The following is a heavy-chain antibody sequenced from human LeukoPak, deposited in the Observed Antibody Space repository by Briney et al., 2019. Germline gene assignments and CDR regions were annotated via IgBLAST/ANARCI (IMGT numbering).Heavy chain of an antibody. J-gene: IGHJ3*02. CDR3: ASWSTVTTFDAFDI. Sequence: SVKVSCKASGGTFSSYAISWVRQAPGQGLEWMGGIIPIFGTANYAQKFQGRVTITADKSTSTAYMELSSLRSEDTAVYYCASWSTVTTFDAFDIWGQGTMVTVSS. V-gene: IGHV1-69*06. CDR2: IIPIFGTA. CDR1: GGTFSSYA. D-gene: IGHD4-17*01.